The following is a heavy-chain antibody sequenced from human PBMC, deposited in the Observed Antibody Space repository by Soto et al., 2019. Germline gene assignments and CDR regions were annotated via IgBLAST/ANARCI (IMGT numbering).Heavy chain of an antibody. Sequence: PGGSLRLSCAASGFTFSSYWMSWVRQAPGKGLEWVANIKQDGSEKYYVDSVKGRFTISRDNAKNSLYLQMNSLRAEDTAVYYCARAGSSTSSIDAFDIWGQGTMVTVSS. CDR3: ARAGSSTSSIDAFDI. D-gene: IGHD2-2*01. CDR1: GFTFSSYW. V-gene: IGHV3-7*03. J-gene: IGHJ3*02. CDR2: IKQDGSEK.